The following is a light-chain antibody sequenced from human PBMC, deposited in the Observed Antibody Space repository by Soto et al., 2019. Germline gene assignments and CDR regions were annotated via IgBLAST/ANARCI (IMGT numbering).Light chain of an antibody. V-gene: IGLV2-8*01. J-gene: IGLJ3*02. CDR2: EVN. CDR3: TSDAVTDTWV. Sequence: QSVLTQPPSASGSPGQSVTISCTGTSSDVGSYNHVSWYQQHPGKAPKLLIYEVNKRPSGVPDLFSGSKSGTAASLTVSGLQAEDEADYYWTSDAVTDTWVFGGGTKLTVL. CDR1: SSDVGSYNH.